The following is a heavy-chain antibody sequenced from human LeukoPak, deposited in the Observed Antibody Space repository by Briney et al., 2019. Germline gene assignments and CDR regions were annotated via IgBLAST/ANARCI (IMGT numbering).Heavy chain of an antibody. CDR2: IIPILGIA. V-gene: IGHV1-69*04. J-gene: IGHJ3*02. Sequence: SVKVSCKASGGTFSSYAISWVRQAPGQGLEWMGRIIPILGIANYAQKFQGRVTITADKSTSTAYMELSSLRSEDTAVYYCARAVAGTDAFDIWGQGTMVTVSS. CDR3: ARAVAGTDAFDI. CDR1: GGTFSSYA. D-gene: IGHD6-19*01.